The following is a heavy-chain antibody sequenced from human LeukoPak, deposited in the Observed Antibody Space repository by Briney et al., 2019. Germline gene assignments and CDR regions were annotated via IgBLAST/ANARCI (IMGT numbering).Heavy chain of an antibody. CDR3: ARYSVRLLFDY. D-gene: IGHD3-3*01. V-gene: IGHV4-4*07. J-gene: IGHJ4*02. CDR1: GASISSYY. Sequence: PETLSLTCTVSGASISSYYWSWIRQPAGKALEWIGRIYVTGSTTYNPSLESRVTMSLDTSKNHFSLKLRSVTAADTAVYYCARYSVRLLFDYWGQGTLVTVSS. CDR2: IYVTGST.